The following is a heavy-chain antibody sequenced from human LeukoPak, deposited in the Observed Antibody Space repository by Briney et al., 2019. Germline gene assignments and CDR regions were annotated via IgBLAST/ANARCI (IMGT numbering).Heavy chain of an antibody. Sequence: GGSLRLSCAASGFTFSTFAMTWVRQAPGSGLEWVSTISADGKSTYYADSVKGRFTISRDNSRNALNLQMNSLRAEDTAKYYCATLDSTKSVLWGRGTAVIVSS. V-gene: IGHV3-23*01. J-gene: IGHJ1*01. CDR1: GFTFSTFA. CDR2: ISADGKST. CDR3: ATLDSTKSVL. D-gene: IGHD2-2*01.